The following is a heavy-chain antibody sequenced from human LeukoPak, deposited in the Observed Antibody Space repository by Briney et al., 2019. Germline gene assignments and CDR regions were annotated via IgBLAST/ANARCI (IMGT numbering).Heavy chain of an antibody. CDR2: ISGDSRTI. V-gene: IGHV3-48*01. Sequence: GGSLRLSCAASGFTFSSYAMHWVRQAPGKGLEWLSYISGDSRTIYYPDSVKGRFTISRDNAKNSLYLQLISLRAEDTAVYYCARGRHSSVDYWGQGALVTVSS. J-gene: IGHJ4*02. D-gene: IGHD3-22*01. CDR1: GFTFSSYA. CDR3: ARGRHSSVDY.